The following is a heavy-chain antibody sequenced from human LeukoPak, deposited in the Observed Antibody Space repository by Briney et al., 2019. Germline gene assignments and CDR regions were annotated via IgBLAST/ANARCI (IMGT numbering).Heavy chain of an antibody. J-gene: IGHJ4*02. Sequence: VGSLRLSWAASGFTFSDYYMSWIRQAPGKGLEWVSYISSSGSTIYYAYSVKGRFTNSSDNAKNSLYLQMSSLRAEDSAVYYCARSTYSNYVDYWGQGTLVTVSS. CDR2: ISSSGSTI. D-gene: IGHD4-11*01. CDR1: GFTFSDYY. V-gene: IGHV3-11*01. CDR3: ARSTYSNYVDY.